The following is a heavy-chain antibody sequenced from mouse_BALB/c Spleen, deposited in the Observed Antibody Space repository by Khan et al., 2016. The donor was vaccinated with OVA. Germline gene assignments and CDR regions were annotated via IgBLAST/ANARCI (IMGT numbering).Heavy chain of an antibody. D-gene: IGHD1-2*01. Sequence: EVQLQESGPGLVKPSQSLSLTCTVTGYSITSGYGWNWIRQFPGNKLEWMGYISYSGSTNYNPSLNSRISITRGTSKNQFFLQLNSVTTEETATYYCARTARIKYWGQGTTLTVSS. CDR2: ISYSGST. CDR1: GYSITSGYG. J-gene: IGHJ2*01. CDR3: ARTARIKY. V-gene: IGHV3-2*02.